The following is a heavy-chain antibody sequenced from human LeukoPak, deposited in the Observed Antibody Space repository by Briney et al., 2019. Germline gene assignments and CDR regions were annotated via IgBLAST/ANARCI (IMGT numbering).Heavy chain of an antibody. CDR2: ISWNSGNI. V-gene: IGHV3-9*01. J-gene: IGHJ4*02. D-gene: IGHD1-26*01. Sequence: PGGSLRLSCAASGFTFDDYAMHWVRQAPGKGLEWVSGISWNSGNIGYADSVKGRFTISRDNAKNTLYLQMNSLRAEDTAVYYCAKDRSGSYSQGLDYWGQGTLVTVSP. CDR3: AKDRSGSYSQGLDY. CDR1: GFTFDDYA.